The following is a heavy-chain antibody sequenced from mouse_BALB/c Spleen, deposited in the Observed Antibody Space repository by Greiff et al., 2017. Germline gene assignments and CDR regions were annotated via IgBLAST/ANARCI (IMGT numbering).Heavy chain of an antibody. D-gene: IGHD2-4*01. Sequence: EVKLQESGPELVKPGASVKMSCKASGFTFTDYVISWAQQRTGQGLEWIGYINPYNDGTKYNEKFKGKATLTSDKSTSTAYMELSSLTSEDSAVYYCERHDDDVFYAMDYWGQGTSVTVSS. V-gene: IGHV1-14*01. CDR1: GFTFTDYV. J-gene: IGHJ4*01. CDR2: INPYNDGT. CDR3: ERHDDDVFYAMDY.